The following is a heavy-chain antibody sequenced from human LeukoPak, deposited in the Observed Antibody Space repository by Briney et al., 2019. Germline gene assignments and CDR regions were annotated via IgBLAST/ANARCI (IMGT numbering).Heavy chain of an antibody. CDR1: GGSFSGYY. D-gene: IGHD4-17*01. CDR2: IYYSGST. V-gene: IGHV4-31*11. J-gene: IGHJ4*02. Sequence: SETLSLTCAVYGGSFSGYYWSWIRQHPGKGLEWIGYIYYSGSTYYNPSLKSRVTISVDTSKNQFSLKLSSVTAADTAVYYCARDRGYGDYADYFDYWGQGTLVTVSS. CDR3: ARDRGYGDYADYFDY.